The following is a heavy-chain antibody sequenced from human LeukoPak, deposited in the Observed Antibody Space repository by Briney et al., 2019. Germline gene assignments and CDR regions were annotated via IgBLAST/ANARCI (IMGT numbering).Heavy chain of an antibody. D-gene: IGHD3-10*01. Sequence: GGSLRLSCAASGFTFSAYAMHWVRQAPGKGLEWVAFIRNDGSESFYADSVKGRFTISKDNSKDTLYLQMNSLRAEDTAVYYCAKDTPGXXGXXXVHXGQGTLVTVSS. J-gene: IGHJ4*02. CDR1: GFTFSAYA. CDR3: AKDTPGXXGXXXVH. V-gene: IGHV3-30*02. CDR2: IRNDGSES.